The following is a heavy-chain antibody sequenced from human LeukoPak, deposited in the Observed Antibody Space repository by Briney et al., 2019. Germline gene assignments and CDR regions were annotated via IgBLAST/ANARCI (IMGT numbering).Heavy chain of an antibody. CDR3: ARLVWLGESPGSWFDS. V-gene: IGHV3-20*04. CDR2: INWNGGST. D-gene: IGHD3-10*01. CDR1: GFTFDDYG. Sequence: GGSLRLSCAASGFTFDDYGMSWVRQAPGKGLEWVSGINWNGGSTGYADSVKGRFTISRDNAKNSLYLQMNSLRAEDTAVYYCARLVWLGESPGSWFDSWGQGTLVTVSS. J-gene: IGHJ5*01.